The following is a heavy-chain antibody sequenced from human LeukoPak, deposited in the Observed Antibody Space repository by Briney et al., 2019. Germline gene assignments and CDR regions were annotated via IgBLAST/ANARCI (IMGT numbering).Heavy chain of an antibody. Sequence: SETLSLTCTVSGGSISSYYWSWIRQPPGKGLEWIGEINHSGSTNYNPSLKSRVTISVDTSKNQFSLKLSSVTAADTAVYYCARDGGSSGWYIIDYWGQGTLVTVSS. CDR3: ARDGGSSGWYIIDY. D-gene: IGHD6-19*01. J-gene: IGHJ4*02. CDR1: GGSISSYY. CDR2: INHSGST. V-gene: IGHV4-34*01.